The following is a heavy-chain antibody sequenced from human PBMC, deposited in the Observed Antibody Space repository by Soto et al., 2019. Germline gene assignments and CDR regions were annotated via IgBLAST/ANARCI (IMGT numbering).Heavy chain of an antibody. J-gene: IGHJ6*02. D-gene: IGHD3-16*01. CDR3: AREVVRVVLIPKYGMDV. CDR1: GGTFSSYA. Sequence: GASVKVSCKASGGTFSSYAISWVRQAPGQGLEWMGGIIPIFGTANYAQKFQGRVTITADESTSTAYMELSSLRSEDTAVYYCAREVVRVVLIPKYGMDVWGQGTTVTVSS. V-gene: IGHV1-69*13. CDR2: IIPIFGTA.